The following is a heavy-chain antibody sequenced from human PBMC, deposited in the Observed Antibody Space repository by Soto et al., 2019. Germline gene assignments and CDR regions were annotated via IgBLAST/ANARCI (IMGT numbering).Heavy chain of an antibody. CDR2: ITYTGGDT. D-gene: IGHD1-26*01. Sequence: EVQLLESGGGLVQPGGSLRLSCAASGFTFSNYAMSWVRQSPGKGLEWVSVITYTGGDTLYADSVKGRFTISRDNSKNTLYLQMNSLRDEDTAVYYCARDLVWDYYYYYGMDVWGQGTTVTVSS. V-gene: IGHV3-23*01. J-gene: IGHJ6*02. CDR3: ARDLVWDYYYYYGMDV. CDR1: GFTFSNYA.